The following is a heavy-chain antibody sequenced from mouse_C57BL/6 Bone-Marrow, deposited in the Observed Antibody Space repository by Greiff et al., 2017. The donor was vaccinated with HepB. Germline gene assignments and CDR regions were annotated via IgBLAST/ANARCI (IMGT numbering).Heavy chain of an antibody. V-gene: IGHV3-1*01. D-gene: IGHD1-1*01. Sequence: VQLKESGPGMVKPSQSLSLTCTVTGYSITSGYDWHWIRHFPGNKLEWMGYISYSGSTNYNPSLKSRISITHDTSKNQFFLKLNSVTTEDTATYYCASQTTNVYGSSYDWYFDVWGTGTTVTVSS. CDR2: ISYSGST. J-gene: IGHJ1*03. CDR1: GYSITSGYD. CDR3: ASQTTNVYGSSYDWYFDV.